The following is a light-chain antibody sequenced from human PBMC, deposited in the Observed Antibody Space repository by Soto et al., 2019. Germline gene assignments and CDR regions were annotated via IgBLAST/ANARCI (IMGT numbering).Light chain of an antibody. V-gene: IGLV2-11*01. CDR3: CAYAGTYTLWV. Sequence: QSALTQPRSLSGSPGQSVTISCTGTSSDVGNYNLVSWYQHHPGKAPKLLIYYVTKRPSGVPDRFSASKSGNTASLTISGRQAEDEADSYCCAYAGTYTLWVFGGGTKLTVL. J-gene: IGLJ3*02. CDR1: SSDVGNYNL. CDR2: YVT.